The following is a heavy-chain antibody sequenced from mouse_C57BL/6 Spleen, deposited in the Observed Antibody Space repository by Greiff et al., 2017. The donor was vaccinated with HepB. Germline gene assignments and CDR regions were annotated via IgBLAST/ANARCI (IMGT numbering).Heavy chain of an antibody. J-gene: IGHJ4*01. CDR2: IYPGDGDT. V-gene: IGHV1-80*01. D-gene: IGHD1-1*01. CDR1: GYAFSSYW. Sequence: QVQLQQSGAELVKPGASVKISCKASGYAFSSYWMNWVKQRPGKGLEWIGQIYPGDGDTNYNGKFKGKATLTADKSSSTAYMQLSSLTSEDSAVYFCARGGTLYYYAMDYWGQGTSVTVSS. CDR3: ARGGTLYYYAMDY.